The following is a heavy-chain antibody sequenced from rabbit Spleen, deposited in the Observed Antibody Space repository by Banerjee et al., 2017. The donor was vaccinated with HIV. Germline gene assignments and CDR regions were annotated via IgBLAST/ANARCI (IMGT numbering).Heavy chain of an antibody. V-gene: IGHV1S45*01. J-gene: IGHJ4*01. CDR1: GFSFSDRDV. D-gene: IGHD6-1*01. CDR3: AREKSGNQGYDV. Sequence: QEQLVESGGGLVQPGGSLKLSCKASGFSFSDRDVMCWVRQAPGKGLQWIACINTYTGKPVYATWPKGRFTISRTSSTTVTLQMTSLTAADTATYFCAREKSGNQGYDVWGPGTLVTV. CDR2: INTYTGKP.